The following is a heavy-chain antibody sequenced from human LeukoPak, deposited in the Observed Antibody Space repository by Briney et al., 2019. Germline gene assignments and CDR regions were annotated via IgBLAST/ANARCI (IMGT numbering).Heavy chain of an antibody. CDR1: GYTFTSYY. CDR2: INPSGGST. J-gene: IGHJ4*02. V-gene: IGHV1-46*01. CDR3: ARDGGCSGGSCYSSLDY. D-gene: IGHD2-15*01. Sequence: ASVKVSCKASGYTFTSYYMHWVRQAPGQGLEWMGIINPSGGSTSYAQKFQGRVTMTRDTSTSTVYMELSSLRSEDTAVYYCARDGGCSGGSCYSSLDYWGQGTLVTVSS.